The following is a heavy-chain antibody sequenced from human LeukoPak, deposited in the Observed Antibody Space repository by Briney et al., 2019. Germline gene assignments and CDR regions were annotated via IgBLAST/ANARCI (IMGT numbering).Heavy chain of an antibody. Sequence: ASVKVSCKASGYTFTSYGISWVRQAPGQGLEWMGWISAYNGNINYAQKLQGRVTITTDTSTSTAYMELRSLRSDDTAVYYCARDSWSQNLQQMDVWGQGTTVTVSS. D-gene: IGHD1-26*01. J-gene: IGHJ6*02. V-gene: IGHV1-18*01. CDR2: ISAYNGNI. CDR1: GYTFTSYG. CDR3: ARDSWSQNLQQMDV.